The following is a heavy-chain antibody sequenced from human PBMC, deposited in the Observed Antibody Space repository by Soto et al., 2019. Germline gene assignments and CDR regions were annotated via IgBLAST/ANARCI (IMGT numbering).Heavy chain of an antibody. D-gene: IGHD4-17*01. CDR1: VFSLSTNGVG. CDR3: AHRRVGYGDPDYYFEY. Sequence: QITLKESGPTLVKPTQPLTLTCTFSVFSLSTNGVGVGWIRQPPGKALEWLALIYWDNDERYSPSLKSRLSITKDTSKIQVVLTMTNMDPVDTATYYCAHRRVGYGDPDYYFEYWGEGILVTVSS. V-gene: IGHV2-5*02. J-gene: IGHJ4*02. CDR2: IYWDNDE.